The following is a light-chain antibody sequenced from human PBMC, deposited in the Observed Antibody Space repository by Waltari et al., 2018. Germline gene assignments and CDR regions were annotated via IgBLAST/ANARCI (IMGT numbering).Light chain of an antibody. CDR3: QHNVRLPVT. Sequence: IVLTQSPGTLSLSPGESATLSCRASQNVGRYLVWYQQKPAPAPRPLLSDTSPRATGXPXXXSGXXXGTXXXLXXXXLEPEDFAVYYCQHNVRLPVTFGQGTKVEI. CDR2: DTS. V-gene: IGKV3-20*01. J-gene: IGKJ1*01. CDR1: QNVGRY.